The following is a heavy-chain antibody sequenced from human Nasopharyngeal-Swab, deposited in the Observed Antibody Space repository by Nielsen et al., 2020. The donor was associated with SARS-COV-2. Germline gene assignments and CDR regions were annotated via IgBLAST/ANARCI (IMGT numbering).Heavy chain of an antibody. CDR2: INSDGSST. CDR3: AREGDFWSGYYSLDY. Sequence: GESLKISCAASGFTFSSYWMHWVRQAPGKGLVWVSRINSDGSSTSYADSVKGRFTISRDNAKNTLYLQMNSLRAEDTAVYYCAREGDFWSGYYSLDYWDQGTLVTVSS. D-gene: IGHD3-3*01. J-gene: IGHJ4*02. CDR1: GFTFSSYW. V-gene: IGHV3-74*01.